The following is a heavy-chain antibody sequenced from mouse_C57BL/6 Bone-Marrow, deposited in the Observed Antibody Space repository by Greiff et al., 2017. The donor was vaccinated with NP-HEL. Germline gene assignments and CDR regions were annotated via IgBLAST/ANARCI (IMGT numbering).Heavy chain of an antibody. D-gene: IGHD2-4*01. V-gene: IGHV1-81*01. CDR3: ARRGIGLRAWFAY. CDR2: IYPRSGNT. CDR1: GYTFTSYG. J-gene: IGHJ3*01. Sequence: VKLVESGAELARPGASVKLSCKASGYTFTSYGISWVKQRTGQGLEWIGEIYPRSGNTYYNEKFKGKATLTADKSSSTAYMELRSLTSEDSAVYFCARRGIGLRAWFAYWGQGTLVTVSA.